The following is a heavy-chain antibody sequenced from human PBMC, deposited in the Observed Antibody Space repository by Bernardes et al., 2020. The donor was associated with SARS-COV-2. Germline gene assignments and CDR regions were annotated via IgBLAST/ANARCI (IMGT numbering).Heavy chain of an antibody. V-gene: IGHV4-61*02. J-gene: IGHJ4*02. CDR3: AAAEAATMDY. CDR1: GDSISRGTYY. Sequence: SETLSLTCTVSGDSISRGTYYWNWLRQPATKGLEWIGRIYVSGSPKYNSSLKSRVSMSVDRVRNQFSLNLRSVTAADTAMYYCAAAEAATMDYWGRGTQVTVSS. CDR2: IYVSGSP. D-gene: IGHD6-13*01.